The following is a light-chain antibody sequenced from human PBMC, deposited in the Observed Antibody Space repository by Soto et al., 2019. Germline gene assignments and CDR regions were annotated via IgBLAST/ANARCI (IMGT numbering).Light chain of an antibody. Sequence: QSALTQPASVSGSPGQSITISCTGTSSDVGSYNLVSWYQQHPGKAPKLMIYEGNKRPSGVSNRFSGSKSGNTASLTISGLQAEDEADYYCCSYAGSPYVFGTGTKLTVL. CDR3: CSYAGSPYV. CDR2: EGN. V-gene: IGLV2-23*01. J-gene: IGLJ1*01. CDR1: SSDVGSYNL.